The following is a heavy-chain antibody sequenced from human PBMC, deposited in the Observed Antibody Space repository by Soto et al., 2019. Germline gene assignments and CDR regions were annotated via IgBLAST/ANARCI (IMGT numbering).Heavy chain of an antibody. CDR2: FNPIGVST. V-gene: IGHV1-46*03. Sequence: ASVKVSCKASGYTFTSYYMHWVRQAPGQGFWLLGIFNPIGVSTSYAQKSQGSVTLTRDRSTSIVYMELSSLSFEDRAVYYCAFDDSSGGRDYWGQGTLVTVSS. CDR1: GYTFTSYY. CDR3: AFDDSSGGRDY. D-gene: IGHD3-22*01. J-gene: IGHJ4*02.